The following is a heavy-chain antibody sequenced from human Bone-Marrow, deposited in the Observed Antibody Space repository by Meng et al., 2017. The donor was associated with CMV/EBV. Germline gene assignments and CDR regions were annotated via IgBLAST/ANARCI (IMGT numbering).Heavy chain of an antibody. Sequence: GGSLRLSCAASGFTFSSYSMNWVRQAPGKGLEWASVIYSGGSTYYADSVKGRFTISRDNSKNTLYLQMNSLRAEDTPVYYCARGPNWGQGTLVTVSS. CDR2: IYSGGST. CDR3: ARGPN. V-gene: IGHV3-53*01. CDR1: GFTFSSYS. J-gene: IGHJ4*02.